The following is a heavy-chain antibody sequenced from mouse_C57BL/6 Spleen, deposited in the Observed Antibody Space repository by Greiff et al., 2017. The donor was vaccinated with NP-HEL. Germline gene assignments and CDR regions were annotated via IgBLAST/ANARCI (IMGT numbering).Heavy chain of an antibody. Sequence: DVMLVESGGGLVQPGGSLSLSCAASGFTFTDYYMSWVRQPPGKALEWLGFIRNKANGYTTEYSASVKGRFTISRDNSQSILYLQMNALRAEDSATYYCARSPSSLYYFDYWGQGTTLTVSS. CDR1: GFTFTDYY. CDR3: ARSPSSLYYFDY. D-gene: IGHD1-1*01. CDR2: IRNKANGYTT. V-gene: IGHV7-3*01. J-gene: IGHJ2*01.